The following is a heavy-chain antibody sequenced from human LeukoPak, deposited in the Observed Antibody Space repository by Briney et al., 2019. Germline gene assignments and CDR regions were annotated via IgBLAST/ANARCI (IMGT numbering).Heavy chain of an antibody. CDR3: ARLPVGATSWTDC. D-gene: IGHD1-26*01. Sequence: ASVKVSCKASGYTFTSYYIQWVRQAPGQGLEWMGIINPSGGSTNYAQKFQGRVTMTRAMSTSTVYMELSSLRSEDTAVYYCARLPVGATSWTDCWGQGTLVTVSS. J-gene: IGHJ4*02. V-gene: IGHV1-46*01. CDR2: INPSGGST. CDR1: GYTFTSYY.